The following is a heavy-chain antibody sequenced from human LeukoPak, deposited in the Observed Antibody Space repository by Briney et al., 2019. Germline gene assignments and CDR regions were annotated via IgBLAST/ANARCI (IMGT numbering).Heavy chain of an antibody. D-gene: IGHD3-3*01. J-gene: IGHJ4*02. CDR1: GGSISSGGYY. CDR3: ARDPVRPYDFWSGYYDSY. CDR2: IYYSGST. Sequence: SEALSLTRTVSGGSISSGGYYWSWIRQHPGKGLEWIGYIYYSGSTYYNPSLKSRVTISVDTSKNQFSLKLSSVTAADTAVYYCARDPVRPYDFWSGYYDSYWGQGTLVTVSS. V-gene: IGHV4-31*03.